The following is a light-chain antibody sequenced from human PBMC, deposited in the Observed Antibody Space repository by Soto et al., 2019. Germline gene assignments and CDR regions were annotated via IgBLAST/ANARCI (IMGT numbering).Light chain of an antibody. V-gene: IGLV2-14*01. CDR2: DVS. CDR3: SSYTSSSTDV. CDR1: SSDVGGYNY. Sequence: QPVLTQPASVSGSPGQSITISCTGTSSDVGGYNYVSWYQQYPGKVPKLMIYDVSYRPSGVSNRFSGSKSGNTASLTISGLQAEDEADYYCSSYTSSSTDVFGTGTKLTVL. J-gene: IGLJ1*01.